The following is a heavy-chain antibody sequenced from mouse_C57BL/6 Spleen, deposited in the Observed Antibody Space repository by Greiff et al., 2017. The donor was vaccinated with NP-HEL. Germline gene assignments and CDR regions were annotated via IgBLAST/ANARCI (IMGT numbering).Heavy chain of an antibody. CDR1: GFTFSDYY. Sequence: VKLVESEGGLVQPGSSMKLSCTASGFTFSDYYMAWVRQVPEKGLEWVANINYDGSSTYYLDSLKSRFIISRDNAKNILYLQMSSLKSEDTATYYGAREWDYAMDYGGQGTSVTVSS. J-gene: IGHJ4*01. V-gene: IGHV5-16*01. CDR3: AREWDYAMDY. CDR2: INYDGSST.